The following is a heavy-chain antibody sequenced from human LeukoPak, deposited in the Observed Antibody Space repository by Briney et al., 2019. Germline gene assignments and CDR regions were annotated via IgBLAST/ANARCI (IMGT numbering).Heavy chain of an antibody. Sequence: GGSLRLSCAASEFTFTNYAIHWVRQAPGKGLEWVAFISYDGSNIFYADSVKGRFTISRDDSKSTLSLQMNGLRAEDTAVYYCARDLGPTYCILDYWGQGTLVTVSS. V-gene: IGHV3-30-3*01. CDR1: EFTFTNYA. J-gene: IGHJ4*02. CDR2: ISYDGSNI. D-gene: IGHD2-15*01. CDR3: ARDLGPTYCILDY.